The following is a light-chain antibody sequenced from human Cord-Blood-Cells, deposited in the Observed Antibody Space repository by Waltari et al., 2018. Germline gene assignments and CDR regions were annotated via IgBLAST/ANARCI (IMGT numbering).Light chain of an antibody. J-gene: IGLJ3*02. CDR1: SSDVGGYNH. CDR3: SSYTSSSTLV. CDR2: DSS. V-gene: IGLV2-14*01. Sequence: QSALTQPASVSGSPGQSITISCTGTSSDVGGYNHVSRYQQHPGKAPKLMIYDSSNRPSGVSNRFSGSKSGNTASLTISGLQAEDEADYYCSSYTSSSTLVFGGGTKLTVL.